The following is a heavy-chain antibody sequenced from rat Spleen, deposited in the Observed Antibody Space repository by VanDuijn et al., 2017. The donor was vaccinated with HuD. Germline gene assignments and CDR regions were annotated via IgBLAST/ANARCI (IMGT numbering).Heavy chain of an antibody. CDR1: GFPLTSYH. V-gene: IGHV2-32*01. CDR2: IWGDGST. D-gene: IGHD1-4*01. Sequence: QVQLKESGPGLVKPSETLSLTCTVSGFPLTSYHVSWVRQPPGKGLEWMGVIWGDGSTAYNSALKSRLSISRDTSKSQVFLKMNSLQTEDTATYYCARPGANSPDYWGQGVMVTVSS. CDR3: ARPGANSPDY. J-gene: IGHJ2*01.